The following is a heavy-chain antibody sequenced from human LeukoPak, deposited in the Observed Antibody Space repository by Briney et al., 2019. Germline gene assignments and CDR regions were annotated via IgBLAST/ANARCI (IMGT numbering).Heavy chain of an antibody. CDR1: GFTFSDHE. D-gene: IGHD3-10*01. Sequence: GGSLRLSCAASGFTFSDHEMTWVRQAPGKGLEWISYISTNGDVIYYSDSVKGRFTISRDNVKNSLYLQMNSLRAEDTAVYFCARDYYGDDHWGQGTLVTVSS. CDR2: ISTNGDVI. CDR3: ARDYYGDDH. J-gene: IGHJ4*02. V-gene: IGHV3-48*03.